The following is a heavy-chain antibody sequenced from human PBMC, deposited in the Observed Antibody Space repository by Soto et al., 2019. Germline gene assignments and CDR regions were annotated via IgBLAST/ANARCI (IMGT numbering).Heavy chain of an antibody. CDR1: GESFSGYF. J-gene: IGHJ4*02. CDR3: ASGRDLLQQPYYFDY. V-gene: IGHV4-34*01. CDR2: INHSGST. Sequence: SETLSLTCAVYGESFSGYFWSWIRQPPGKGLEWIGEINHSGSTNYNPSLKSRVTILVDTSKNQFSLKLSSVTAADTAVYYCASGRDLLQQPYYFDYWGQGTLVTVSS. D-gene: IGHD6-13*01.